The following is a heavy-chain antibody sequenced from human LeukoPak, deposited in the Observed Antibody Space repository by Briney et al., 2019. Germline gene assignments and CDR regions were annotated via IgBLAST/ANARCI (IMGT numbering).Heavy chain of an antibody. D-gene: IGHD6-13*01. CDR1: GFTFSSYA. Sequence: GGSLRLSCAASGFTFSSYAMHWVRQAPGKGLERVAVISYDGSNKYYADSVNGRFTISRDNSKNTLYLQMNSLRAEDTAVYYCAGALGIAAAGFYYYYGMDVWGQGTTVTVSS. CDR2: ISYDGSNK. V-gene: IGHV3-30*04. CDR3: AGALGIAAAGFYYYYGMDV. J-gene: IGHJ6*02.